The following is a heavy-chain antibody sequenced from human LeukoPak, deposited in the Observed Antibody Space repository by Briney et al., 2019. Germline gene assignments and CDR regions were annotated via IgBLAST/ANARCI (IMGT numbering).Heavy chain of an antibody. Sequence: ASVKVSCKASGGTFSSYAISWVRQAPGQGLEWMGWMNPNSGNTGYTQKFQGRVTMTRNTSISTAYMELSSLRSEDTAVYYCARAPSVRGAPAPSGGVYYFDYWGQGTLVTVSS. CDR2: MNPNSGNT. V-gene: IGHV1-8*02. CDR1: GGTFSSYA. J-gene: IGHJ4*02. D-gene: IGHD3-10*01. CDR3: ARAPSVRGAPAPSGGVYYFDY.